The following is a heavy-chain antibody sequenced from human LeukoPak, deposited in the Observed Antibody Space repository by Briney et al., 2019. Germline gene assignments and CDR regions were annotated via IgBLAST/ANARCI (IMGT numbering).Heavy chain of an antibody. CDR3: ARLASLSTIAHRGRTWVDP. D-gene: IGHD4/OR15-4a*01. V-gene: IGHV4-4*07. Sequence: PSETLSLTCSVSGDSITYFYWSWIRQAAGKGLEWIGRISSSGSTDYNASLKSRVTMSVDTSKNQFSLKLSSVTAADTAVYYCARLASLSTIAHRGRTWVDPWGQGTLVTVSS. CDR2: ISSSGST. CDR1: GDSITYFY. J-gene: IGHJ5*02.